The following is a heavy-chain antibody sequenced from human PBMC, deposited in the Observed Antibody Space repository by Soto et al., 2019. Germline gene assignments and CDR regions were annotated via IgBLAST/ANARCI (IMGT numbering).Heavy chain of an antibody. Sequence: GGSLRLSCAASGFTFSSYAMHWVRQAPGKGLEYVSAISSNGGSTYYANSVKGRFTISRDNSKNKLYLQMGSLTAEDMAVYYCARVGYDFWSGYYIRSPYYYYYMDVWGKGTTVTVSS. V-gene: IGHV3-64*01. CDR3: ARVGYDFWSGYYIRSPYYYYYMDV. CDR2: ISSNGGST. CDR1: GFTFSSYA. J-gene: IGHJ6*03. D-gene: IGHD3-3*01.